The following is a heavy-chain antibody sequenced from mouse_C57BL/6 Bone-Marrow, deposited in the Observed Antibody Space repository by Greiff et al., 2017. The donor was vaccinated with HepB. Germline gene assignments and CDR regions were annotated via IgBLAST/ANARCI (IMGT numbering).Heavy chain of an antibody. CDR1: GFTFSSYA. J-gene: IGHJ2*01. D-gene: IGHD1-1*01. Sequence: EVKLMESGGGLVKPGGSLKLSCAASGFTFSSYAMSWVRQTPEKRLEWVATISDGGSYTYYPDNVKGRFTISRDNAKNNLYLQMSHLKSEDTAMYYCARDNGSNYFDYWGQGTTLTVSS. V-gene: IGHV5-4*01. CDR2: ISDGGSYT. CDR3: ARDNGSNYFDY.